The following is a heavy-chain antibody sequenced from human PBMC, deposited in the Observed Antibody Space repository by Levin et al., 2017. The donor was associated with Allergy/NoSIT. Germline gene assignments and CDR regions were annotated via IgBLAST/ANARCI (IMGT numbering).Heavy chain of an antibody. D-gene: IGHD6-6*01. CDR1: GFTVSSNY. Sequence: GGSLRLSCAASGFTVSSNYMSWVRQAPGKGLEWVSVIYSGGSTYYADSVKGRFTISRDNSKNTLYLQMNSLRAEDTAVYYCAREKAAHRFDIWGQGTMVTVSS. CDR3: AREKAAHRFDI. J-gene: IGHJ3*02. V-gene: IGHV3-53*01. CDR2: IYSGGST.